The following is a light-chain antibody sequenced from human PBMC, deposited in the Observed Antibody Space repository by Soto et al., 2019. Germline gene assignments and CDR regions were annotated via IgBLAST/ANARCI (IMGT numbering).Light chain of an antibody. V-gene: IGKV3-15*01. CDR3: QQYNNWPPCT. CDR1: QSVSSK. Sequence: EIVLTQSPATLSLSPGERVTLSCRASQSVSSKLAWYQQKPGQAPRLLIYGASTRATGIPARFSGSGSGTQFTLTISSLQSEDFAVYYCQQYNNWPPCTFGQGTKVDIK. J-gene: IGKJ1*01. CDR2: GAS.